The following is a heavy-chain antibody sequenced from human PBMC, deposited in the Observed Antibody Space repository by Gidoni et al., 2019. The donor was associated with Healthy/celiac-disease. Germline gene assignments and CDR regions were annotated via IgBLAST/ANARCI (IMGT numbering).Heavy chain of an antibody. J-gene: IGHJ6*02. D-gene: IGHD6-6*01. CDR1: GYTFTSSD. CDR2: MNPNSGNT. CDR3: ASIQGPGSSRNRPMPYYYYYGMDV. Sequence: QVQLVQSGAEVKKPGASVQVSCKASGYTFTSSDINWVRQATGQGREWMGWMNPNSGNTGYAQKFQGRVTMTRNTSISTAYMELSSLRSEDTAVYYCASIQGPGSSRNRPMPYYYYYGMDVWGQGTTVTVSS. V-gene: IGHV1-8*01.